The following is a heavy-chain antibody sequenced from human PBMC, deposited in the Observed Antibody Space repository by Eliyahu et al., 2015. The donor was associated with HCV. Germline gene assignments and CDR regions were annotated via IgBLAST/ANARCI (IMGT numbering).Heavy chain of an antibody. Sequence: VISGGGGGTYYADSVKGRFAISRDNSKNTLYLQMNSLRAEDTAVYYCAKTTGYNYAYDYWGRGTLVTVSS. J-gene: IGHJ4*02. CDR2: ISGGGGGT. V-gene: IGHV3-23*01. CDR3: AKTTGYNYAYDY. D-gene: IGHD5-18*01.